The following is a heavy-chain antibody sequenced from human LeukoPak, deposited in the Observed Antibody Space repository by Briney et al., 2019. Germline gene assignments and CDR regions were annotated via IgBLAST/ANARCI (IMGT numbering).Heavy chain of an antibody. CDR1: GGSFSGYY. CDR2: INHSGST. Sequence: PSETLSLTCAVYGGSFSGYYWSWIRQPPGKGLEWIGEINHSGSTNYNPSLKSRVTISVDTSKNQFSLKLSSVTAADTAVYYCARAISSYCSSTSCYTDYFDYWGQGTLVTVSS. V-gene: IGHV4-34*01. D-gene: IGHD2-2*02. CDR3: ARAISSYCSSTSCYTDYFDY. J-gene: IGHJ4*02.